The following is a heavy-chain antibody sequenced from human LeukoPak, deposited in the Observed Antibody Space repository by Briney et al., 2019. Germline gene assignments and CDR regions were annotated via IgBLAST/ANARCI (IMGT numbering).Heavy chain of an antibody. CDR3: ARETSYYYDSSGYQRYFDY. D-gene: IGHD3-22*01. CDR1: GYTLTGYY. CDR2: INPNSGGA. J-gene: IGHJ4*02. V-gene: IGHV1-2*02. Sequence: ASVKVSCKASGYTLTGYYMHWVRQAPGQGLEWMGWINPNSGGANYAQKFQGRVTMTRDTSISTAYMELSRLRSDDTAVYYCARETSYYYDSSGYQRYFDYWGQGTLVTVSS.